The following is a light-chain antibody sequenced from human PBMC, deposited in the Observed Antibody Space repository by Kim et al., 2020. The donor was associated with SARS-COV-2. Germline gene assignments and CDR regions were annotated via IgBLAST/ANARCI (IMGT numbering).Light chain of an antibody. CDR1: QSVSNN. Sequence: LSVSPGARATLSCRASQSVSNNLAWYQQKLGQAPRLLVYGASTRATGIPARFSGSGFGTDFTLTISSLQSEDFAVYYCQQYNSWYTFGQGTKLEIK. V-gene: IGKV3-15*01. CDR3: QQYNSWYT. J-gene: IGKJ2*01. CDR2: GAS.